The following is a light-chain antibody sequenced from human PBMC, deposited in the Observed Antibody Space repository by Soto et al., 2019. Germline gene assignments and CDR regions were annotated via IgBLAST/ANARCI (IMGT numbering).Light chain of an antibody. V-gene: IGLV2-8*01. Sequence: QSVLTHPPSASGLPGQSVTISCTGTSSDVGYYDYVSWYQQHPGKAPKLVIYEVTKRPSGVPDRVSASKSGNTASLTVSGLRAEDEADYYCSSYAGSNNFVFGSGTKVTVL. CDR3: SSYAGSNNFV. CDR1: SSDVGYYDY. CDR2: EVT. J-gene: IGLJ1*01.